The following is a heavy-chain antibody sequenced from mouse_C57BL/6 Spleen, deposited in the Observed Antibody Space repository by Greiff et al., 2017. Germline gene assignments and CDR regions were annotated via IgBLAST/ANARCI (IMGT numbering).Heavy chain of an antibody. D-gene: IGHD3-3*01. CDR1: GYAFSSSW. V-gene: IGHV1-82*01. CDR2: IYPGDGDT. J-gene: IGHJ2*01. CDR3: ARGTDY. Sequence: QVQLQQSGPELVKPGASVKISCKASGYAFSSSWMNWVKQRPGKGLEWIGRIYPGDGDTNYNGKFKGKATLTADKSSSTAYMQLSSLPSEDSAVYFCARGTDYWGQGTTLTVSA.